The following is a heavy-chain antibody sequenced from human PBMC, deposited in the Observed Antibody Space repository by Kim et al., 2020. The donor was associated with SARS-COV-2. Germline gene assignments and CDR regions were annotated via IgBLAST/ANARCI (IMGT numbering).Heavy chain of an antibody. D-gene: IGHD6-13*01. J-gene: IGHJ5*02. V-gene: IGHV4-39*07. Sequence: IPSLESRVTISLDTSKNQFSLKLTSVTAADTAMYYCVRDHRATAAIWFDPWGQGTLVTVSS. CDR3: VRDHRATAAIWFDP.